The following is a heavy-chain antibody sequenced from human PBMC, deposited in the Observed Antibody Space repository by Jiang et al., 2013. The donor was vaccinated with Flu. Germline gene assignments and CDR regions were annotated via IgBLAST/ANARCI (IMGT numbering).Heavy chain of an antibody. CDR1: GYTFSSYG. D-gene: IGHD2-2*01. CDR2: ISAYNGDT. Sequence: SGAEVKKPGASVKVSCTASGYTFSSYGISWVRQAPGQGLEWMAWISAYNGDTKYAHKFQGRVTMTTDTPTSTAYMELRSLISDDTAVYYCARDRGSTRWLEPIDYWGQGTLVTVSS. V-gene: IGHV1-18*04. J-gene: IGHJ4*02. CDR3: ARDRGSTRWLEPIDY.